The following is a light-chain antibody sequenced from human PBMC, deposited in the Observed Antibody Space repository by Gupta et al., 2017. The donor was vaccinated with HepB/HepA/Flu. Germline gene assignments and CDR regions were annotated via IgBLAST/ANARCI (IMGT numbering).Light chain of an antibody. Sequence: EIVLTQSPGPLSFSPGERVTLSCRASQSLSSTYLAWYQQKPGQPPRLLIYGASRRATGIPDRYSGSGSGTDFTLTINGLEPEDFAVYYCQQYCFSPMRSFGQGTKLDIK. V-gene: IGKV3-20*01. CDR1: QSLSSTY. J-gene: IGKJ2*04. CDR2: GAS. CDR3: QQYCFSPMRS.